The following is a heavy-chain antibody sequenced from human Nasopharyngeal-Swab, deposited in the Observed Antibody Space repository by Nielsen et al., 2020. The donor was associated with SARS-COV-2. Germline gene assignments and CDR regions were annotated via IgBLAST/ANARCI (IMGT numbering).Heavy chain of an antibody. V-gene: IGHV3-66*01. CDR2: IYSGGST. Sequence: GESLKISCAASGFTVSNHYMSWVRQAPGKGLEWVSVIYSGGSTYYADSVKGRFTISRDNSKNTLYLQMNSLRAEDTAVYYCARVTGCTNGVCYLSPYYYYYMDVWGKGTTVTVSS. D-gene: IGHD2-8*01. CDR3: ARVTGCTNGVCYLSPYYYYYMDV. CDR1: GFTVSNHY. J-gene: IGHJ6*03.